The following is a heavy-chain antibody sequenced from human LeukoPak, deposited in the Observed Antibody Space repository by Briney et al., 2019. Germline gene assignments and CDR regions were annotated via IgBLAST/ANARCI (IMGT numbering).Heavy chain of an antibody. V-gene: IGHV4-39*07. D-gene: IGHD6-13*01. CDR3: ARGGVSGD. CDR2: IYYSGST. Sequence: PSETLSLTCTVSGGSISSSSYYWGWIRQPPGKGLEWIGSIYYSGSTNYNPSLKSRVTISVDTSKNQFSLKLSSVTAADTAVYYCARGGVSGDWGQGTLVTVSS. CDR1: GGSISSSSYY. J-gene: IGHJ4*02.